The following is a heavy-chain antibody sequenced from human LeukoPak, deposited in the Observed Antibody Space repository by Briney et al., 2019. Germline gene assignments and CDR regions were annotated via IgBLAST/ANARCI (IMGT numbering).Heavy chain of an antibody. V-gene: IGHV3-30*02. CDR2: VRYDGSNK. Sequence: QPGGSLRLSCAASGFTFSSYGMHWVRQAPGKGLEWVAFVRYDGSNKYYADSVKGRFTISRDNAKNSLYLQMNSLRAEDTAVYYCARSVRIIVGPTGHYFDYWGQGTLVTVSS. CDR1: GFTFSSYG. J-gene: IGHJ4*02. D-gene: IGHD1-26*01. CDR3: ARSVRIIVGPTGHYFDY.